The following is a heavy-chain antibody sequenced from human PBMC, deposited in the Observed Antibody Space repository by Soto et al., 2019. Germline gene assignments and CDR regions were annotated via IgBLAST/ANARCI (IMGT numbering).Heavy chain of an antibody. V-gene: IGHV1-3*01. J-gene: IGHJ5*02. D-gene: IGHD6-13*01. CDR2: INAANGDT. CDR3: VRRHVSATGIDWFDP. Sequence: GSVKVSYKSSGYPFTSYGIHLVRQAPGQRLEWMGWINAANGDTKYSPKFQGRVTITRDTSASTAYMELSSLRSEDTAVYYCVRRHVSATGIDWFDPWGQGTLVTVSS. CDR1: GYPFTSYG.